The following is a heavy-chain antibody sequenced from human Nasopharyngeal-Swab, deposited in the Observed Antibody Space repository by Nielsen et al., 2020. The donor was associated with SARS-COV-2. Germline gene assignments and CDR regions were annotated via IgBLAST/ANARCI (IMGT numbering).Heavy chain of an antibody. V-gene: IGHV4-34*01. CDR1: GGFFSVYY. J-gene: IGHJ4*02. Sequence: SQTHSLTSAVYGGFFSVYYWSWIRQPPGKGLEWIGEINHSGSTNYNPSLKSRVTISVDTSKTQFSLKLSSVTAADTAVYYCARRNSSGTYYFDYWGQGTLVTVSS. CDR3: ARRNSSGTYYFDY. CDR2: INHSGST. D-gene: IGHD3-22*01.